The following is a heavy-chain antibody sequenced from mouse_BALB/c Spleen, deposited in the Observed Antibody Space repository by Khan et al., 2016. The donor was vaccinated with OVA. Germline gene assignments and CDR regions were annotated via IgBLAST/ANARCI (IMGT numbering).Heavy chain of an antibody. V-gene: IGHV1S137*01. CDR1: GYTFTDYA. CDR3: ARPAYDGYYDY. D-gene: IGHD2-3*01. Sequence: QVQLQQSGPELVRPGVSVKISCKGSGYTFTDYAMYWVKQSHAKSLEWIGLISTYSGNTNYNLKFKGKATMTVDKSSSTAYMELARLTSEDSAIYYGARPAYDGYYDYWGQGTTLTVSS. J-gene: IGHJ2*01. CDR2: ISTYSGNT.